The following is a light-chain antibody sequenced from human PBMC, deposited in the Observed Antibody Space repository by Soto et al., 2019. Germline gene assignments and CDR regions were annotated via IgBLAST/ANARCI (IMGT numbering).Light chain of an antibody. CDR2: DAS. Sequence: EIVLTQSPGTQSLSPGETATLSCRASQSVGSNNLAWYHQKPGQTPRLLIYDASSRATGIPDRFSGSGSGTDFTLTISRLEPEDFAVYYCQQYANSLTFGQGTRLEIE. CDR1: QSVGSNN. J-gene: IGKJ5*01. V-gene: IGKV3-20*01. CDR3: QQYANSLT.